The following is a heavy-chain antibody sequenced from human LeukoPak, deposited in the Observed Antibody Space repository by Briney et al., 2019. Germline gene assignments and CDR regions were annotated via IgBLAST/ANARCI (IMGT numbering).Heavy chain of an antibody. CDR3: ARESPGDFDY. CDR2: ISSGSSYI. CDR1: GFTFSRYS. Sequence: PGGSPRLSCAASGFTFSRYSMNWVRQAPGKGLEWVSSISSGSSYIYYADSVKGRFTISRDNAKNSLYLQMNSLRAEDTAVYFCARESPGDFDYWGQGTLVTVSS. V-gene: IGHV3-21*01. D-gene: IGHD7-27*01. J-gene: IGHJ4*02.